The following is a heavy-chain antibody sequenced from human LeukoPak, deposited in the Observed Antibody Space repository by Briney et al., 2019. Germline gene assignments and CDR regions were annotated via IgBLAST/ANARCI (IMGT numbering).Heavy chain of an antibody. CDR2: ITSSGSFM. Sequence: PGGSLRLSCAASGFTFSSYAMSWVRQAPGKGLEWVSSITSSGSFMYFADSVKGRFTISRDNAKNSLYLQMNSLRAEDSAVYYCARFETCSSTSCDDAFDIWGQGTLVTVSS. D-gene: IGHD2-2*01. V-gene: IGHV3-21*01. CDR1: GFTFSSYA. J-gene: IGHJ3*02. CDR3: ARFETCSSTSCDDAFDI.